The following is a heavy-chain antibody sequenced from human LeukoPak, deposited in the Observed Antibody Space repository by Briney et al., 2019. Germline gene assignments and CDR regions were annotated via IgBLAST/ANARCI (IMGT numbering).Heavy chain of an antibody. CDR2: ISFSGNYI. CDR3: ARRASTERGHSYGLDY. J-gene: IGHJ4*02. CDR1: GFTFSSYS. V-gene: IGHV3-21*01. Sequence: GGSLRLSCAASGFTFSSYSMNWVRQAPGKGLEWVSSISFSGNYIYYADSVRGRITLSRDNAKNSLFLQMNSLRAEDTAVYYCARRASTERGHSYGLDYWGQGTLVTVSS. D-gene: IGHD5-18*01.